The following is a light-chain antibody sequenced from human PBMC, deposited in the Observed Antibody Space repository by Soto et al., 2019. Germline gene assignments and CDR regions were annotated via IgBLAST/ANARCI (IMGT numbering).Light chain of an antibody. J-gene: IGLJ7*01. CDR3: QTWGTGSAIVV. V-gene: IGLV4-69*01. Sequence: QLVLTQSPSASASLGASVKLTCTLSSGHSNYAIAWHQQQPEKGPRYLMKVNSGGSHIKGDGIPDRFSGSSSGAERYLFISSIQSEDEADYYCQTWGTGSAIVVFGGGTQPTVL. CDR2: VNSGGSH. CDR1: SGHSNYA.